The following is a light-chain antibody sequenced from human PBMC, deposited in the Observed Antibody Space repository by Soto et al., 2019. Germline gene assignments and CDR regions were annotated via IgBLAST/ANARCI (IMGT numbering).Light chain of an antibody. V-gene: IGKV3-20*01. Sequence: EIVLTQAPGTRSLSPGERATLSCRASQSVSSNNLAWYQQKPGQAPRLLISGASVRATGIPDRFSGSGSGTDFTLTISRLESEDFAVYYCQQYGISALSFGGGSKVEI. CDR3: QQYGISALS. J-gene: IGKJ4*01. CDR1: QSVSSNN. CDR2: GAS.